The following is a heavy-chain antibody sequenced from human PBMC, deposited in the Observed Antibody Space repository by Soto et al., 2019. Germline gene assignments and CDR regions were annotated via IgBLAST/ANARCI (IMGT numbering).Heavy chain of an antibody. CDR1: GYSFTSND. D-gene: IGHD5-12*01. V-gene: IGHV1-8*01. CDR3: SRGQIFGYSDYEPLGGLDY. CDR2: MNPNSDNT. J-gene: IGHJ4*02. Sequence: ASVKVSCKASGYSFTSNDINWERQAPGQGLEWMGWMNPNSDNTGYAQKFQGRLTMTRSTSTNTAYMELNSLTSEDTAVYLCSRGQIFGYSDYEPLGGLDYCGQGTTVTVYS.